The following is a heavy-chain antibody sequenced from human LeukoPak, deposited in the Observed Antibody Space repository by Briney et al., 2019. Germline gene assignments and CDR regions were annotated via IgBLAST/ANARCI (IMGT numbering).Heavy chain of an antibody. CDR1: GGTFSSYA. CDR3: ARGRPDWLSPILDY. V-gene: IGHV1-69*13. CDR2: IIPIFGTA. Sequence: SVKVSCKASGGTFSSYAISWVRQAPGQGLEWMGGIIPIFGTANYAQKFQGRVTITADESTSTAYMELSSLRSEDTAVYYCARGRPDWLSPILDYWGQGTLVTVSS. D-gene: IGHD3-9*01. J-gene: IGHJ4*02.